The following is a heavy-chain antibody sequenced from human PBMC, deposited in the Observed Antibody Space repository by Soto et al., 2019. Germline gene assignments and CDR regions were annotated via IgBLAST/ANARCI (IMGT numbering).Heavy chain of an antibody. Sequence: SETLSLTCTLSGASITSSYWTWIRQPPGMGLEWIGSVYHVGNTNSNPSIRSRLTMSVDTSKNQLSLRLTSVTTADTAVYYCTTDLWRIAVVVGSIGYFNPWGQGTPVTVSS. CDR2: VYHVGNT. J-gene: IGHJ5*02. CDR1: GASITSSY. D-gene: IGHD2-21*01. V-gene: IGHV4-59*01. CDR3: TTDLWRIAVVVGSIGYFNP.